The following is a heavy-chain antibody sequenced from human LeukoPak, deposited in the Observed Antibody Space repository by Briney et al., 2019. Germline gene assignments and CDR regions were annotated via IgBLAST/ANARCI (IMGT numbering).Heavy chain of an antibody. Sequence: PGGSLRLSCAASGFTSSTYWMHWVRHAPGKGLVWVSRIYIDGSSTNYADSVKGRFTMSRDNAKNTLYLQMNSLTAEDTAVYYCARGASARQDYWGQGTLVTVSS. CDR2: IYIDGSST. CDR1: GFTSSTYW. V-gene: IGHV3-74*01. CDR3: ARGASARQDY. D-gene: IGHD2-2*01. J-gene: IGHJ4*02.